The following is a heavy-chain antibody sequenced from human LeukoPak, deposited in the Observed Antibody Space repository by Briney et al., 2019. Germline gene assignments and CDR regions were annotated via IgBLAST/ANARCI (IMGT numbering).Heavy chain of an antibody. Sequence: PGRSLRLSCAATGFTFSNYAIHWGRQAPGRGLEWVAVISDDGSRPHYADSVKGRFTISRDNSKNTLNLQMNSLRAEDTAVYYCAKPVVGTLRGFDFWGQGTLVSVSS. V-gene: IGHV3-30-3*02. CDR1: GFTFSNYA. CDR2: ISDDGSRP. D-gene: IGHD3-22*01. J-gene: IGHJ4*02. CDR3: AKPVVGTLRGFDF.